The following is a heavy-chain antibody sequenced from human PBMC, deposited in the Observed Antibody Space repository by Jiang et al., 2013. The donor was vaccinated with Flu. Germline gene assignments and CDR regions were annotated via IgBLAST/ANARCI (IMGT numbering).Heavy chain of an antibody. CDR3: ARERGVTIVSFVFSFEGSFDS. J-gene: IGHJ4*02. V-gene: IGHV1-46*01. D-gene: IGHD3-10*01. Sequence: STTYAQKFQDRLTLTTDTSTSTVYMELSSLRSEDTAVYYCARERGVTIVSFVFSFEGSFDSWGQGALVTVSS. CDR2: ST.